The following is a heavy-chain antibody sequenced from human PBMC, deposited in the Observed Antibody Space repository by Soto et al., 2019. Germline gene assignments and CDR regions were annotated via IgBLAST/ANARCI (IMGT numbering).Heavy chain of an antibody. CDR1: GFTFSSYA. Sequence: PGGSLRLSCAASGFTFSSYAMKWVRQAPGKGLEWVSLIGESGTPTYYADSVKGRFTISRDNSGNTLFLEMYSLRAADTAVYYCARTPYYDFWSGYPPTGMDVWGQGTTVTVSS. CDR2: IGESGTPT. CDR3: ARTPYYDFWSGYPPTGMDV. J-gene: IGHJ6*02. V-gene: IGHV3-23*01. D-gene: IGHD3-3*01.